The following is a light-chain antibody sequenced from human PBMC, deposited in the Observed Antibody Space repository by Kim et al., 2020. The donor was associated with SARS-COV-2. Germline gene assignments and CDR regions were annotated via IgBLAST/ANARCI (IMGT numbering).Light chain of an antibody. V-gene: IGKV3-15*01. CDR1: QSVSSN. J-gene: IGKJ1*01. Sequence: EIVMTQSPATLSVSPGERATLSCRASQSVSSNLAWYQQKPGQAPRLLIYGESTRATGIPARFSGSGSGTEFTLTISSLQSEDFAVYYCQQYNNWPVTFGQGTKVVIK. CDR2: GES. CDR3: QQYNNWPVT.